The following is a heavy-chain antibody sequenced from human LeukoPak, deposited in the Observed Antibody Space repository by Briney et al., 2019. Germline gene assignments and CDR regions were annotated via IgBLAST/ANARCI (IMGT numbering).Heavy chain of an antibody. Sequence: SVKVSCKASGGTFSSYAISWVRQAPGQGLEWMGGIIPIFGTANYAQKFQGRVTITTDESTSTAYMELSSLRSEDTAVYYCARGARYCSGGSCYNWFDPWGQGTLVTVSS. J-gene: IGHJ5*02. CDR1: GGTFSSYA. CDR2: IIPIFGTA. D-gene: IGHD2-15*01. V-gene: IGHV1-69*05. CDR3: ARGARYCSGGSCYNWFDP.